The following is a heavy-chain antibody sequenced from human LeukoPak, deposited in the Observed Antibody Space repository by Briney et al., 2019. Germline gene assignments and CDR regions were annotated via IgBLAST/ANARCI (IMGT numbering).Heavy chain of an antibody. J-gene: IGHJ6*02. CDR2: INHSGST. CDR1: GGSFSGYY. D-gene: IGHD3-3*01. Sequence: SETLSLTCAAYGGSFSGYYWSWIRQPPGKGLEWIGEINHSGSTNYNPSLKSRVTISVDTSKNQISLKLSSVAAADTAVYYCARITIFNGGFGMDVWGQGTTVTVSS. V-gene: IGHV4-34*01. CDR3: ARITIFNGGFGMDV.